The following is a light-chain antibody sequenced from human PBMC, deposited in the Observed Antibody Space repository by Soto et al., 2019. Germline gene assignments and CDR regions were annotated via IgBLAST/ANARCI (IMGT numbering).Light chain of an antibody. CDR1: SSDVGGSNF. CDR3: VSFTSSTTYV. Sequence: QSVLTQPASVSASPGQSITISCTGTSSDVGGSNFVSWYQQHPGKPPKLIIYDVATRPSGVSNRFSGSKSGSTASLIISRLQTEDEADYYCVSFTSSTTYVLGSGTKLTVL. CDR2: DVA. J-gene: IGLJ1*01. V-gene: IGLV2-14*03.